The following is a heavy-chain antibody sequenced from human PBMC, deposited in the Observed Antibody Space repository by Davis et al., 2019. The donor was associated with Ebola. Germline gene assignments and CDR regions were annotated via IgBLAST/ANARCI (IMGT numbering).Heavy chain of an antibody. V-gene: IGHV1-2*02. CDR1: GYTFTGYY. J-gene: IGHJ6*03. Sequence: ASVKVSCKASGYTFTGYYMHWVRQAPGQGLEWMGWINPNSGGTNYAQKFQGRVTMTRDTSTSTVYMELSSLRSEDTAVYYCARPRGSRLQSGTYYYMDVWGKGTTVTVSS. CDR3: ARPRGSRLQSGTYYYMDV. CDR2: INPNSGGT. D-gene: IGHD4-11*01.